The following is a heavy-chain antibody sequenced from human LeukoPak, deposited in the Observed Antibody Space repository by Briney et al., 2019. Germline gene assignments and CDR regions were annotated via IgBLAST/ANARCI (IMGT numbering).Heavy chain of an antibody. V-gene: IGHV3-23*01. CDR2: ISGSGDNT. CDR3: AKGAIVVVSTVRDDYFDY. Sequence: GGSLRLSCAASRFTFSNSAMSWVRQAPGKGLEWVSTISGSGDNTYYADSVKGRFTISRDNPKNTLSLQMNSLSAEDTAVFYCAKGAIVVVSTVRDDYFDYWGQGTLLTVSS. CDR1: RFTFSNSA. J-gene: IGHJ4*02. D-gene: IGHD2-2*01.